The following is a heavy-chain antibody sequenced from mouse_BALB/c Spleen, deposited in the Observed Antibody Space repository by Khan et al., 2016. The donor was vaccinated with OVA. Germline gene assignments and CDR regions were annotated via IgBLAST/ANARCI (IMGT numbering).Heavy chain of an antibody. Sequence: EVQLVESGPDLVKPGASVKISCKTSGYSFTGYYIHWVKQSQGKGLEWIGRVNPNNGGTTYNETFKGKAILTVEKSSSTAYMQLRSLTSEDSAVYYCGRISIITVDALAYWGQGTLVTVS. J-gene: IGHJ3*01. D-gene: IGHD1-1*01. CDR1: GYSFTGYY. CDR3: GRISIITVDALAY. CDR2: VNPNNGGT. V-gene: IGHV1-26*01.